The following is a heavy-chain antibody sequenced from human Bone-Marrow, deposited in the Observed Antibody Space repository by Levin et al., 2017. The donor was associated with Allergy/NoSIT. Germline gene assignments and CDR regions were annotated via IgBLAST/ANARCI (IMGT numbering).Heavy chain of an antibody. CDR3: ASSFGSGTYICQWWFDP. CDR2: VYYSGDT. Sequence: PSETLSLTCTVSGGSISIANYYWSWVRRSPGKGLEWIGSVYYSGDTHYKPSLRGRVTISPDTSKNQFPLNLRSVTAAHTAVYYCASSFGSGTYICQWWFDPWGPGTQVTVSS. CDR1: GGSISIANYY. V-gene: IGHV4-39*06. D-gene: IGHD3-10*01. J-gene: IGHJ5*02.